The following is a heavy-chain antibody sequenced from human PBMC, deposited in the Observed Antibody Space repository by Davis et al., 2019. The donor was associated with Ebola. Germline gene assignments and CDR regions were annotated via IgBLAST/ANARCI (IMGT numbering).Heavy chain of an antibody. CDR3: ARSEDSSGLGPFYFDY. CDR2: IIPIFGTA. D-gene: IGHD6-19*01. J-gene: IGHJ4*02. CDR1: GYTFTSYG. V-gene: IGHV1-69*13. Sequence: SVKVSCKASGYTFTSYGISWVRQAPGQGLEWMGGIIPIFGTANYAQKFQGRVTITADESTSTAYMELSSLRSEDTAVYYCARSEDSSGLGPFYFDYWGQGTLVTVSS.